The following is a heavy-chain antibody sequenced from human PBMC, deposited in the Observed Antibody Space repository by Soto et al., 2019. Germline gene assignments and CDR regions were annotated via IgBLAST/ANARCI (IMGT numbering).Heavy chain of an antibody. CDR1: GYDFTTYG. Sequence: QVHLVQSGAEVKKPGASVKVSCKGSGYDFTTYGITWVRQAPGQGLEWMAWISANNGNTDYAQNLQYRVTVTRDTTASPAYRELRRLRCEDPAIYYCARGRNGVYWVQGALVTVSS. D-gene: IGHD3-10*01. CDR2: ISANNGNT. V-gene: IGHV1-18*01. J-gene: IGHJ4*02. CDR3: ARGRNGVY.